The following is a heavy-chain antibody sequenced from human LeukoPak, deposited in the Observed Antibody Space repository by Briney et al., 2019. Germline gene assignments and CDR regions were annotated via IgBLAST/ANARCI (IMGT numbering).Heavy chain of an antibody. Sequence: SETLSLTCTVSGGSISSYYWSWIRQPPGKGLEWIGYIYYSGSTNYNPPLKSRVTISVDTSKNQFSLKLSSVTAADTAVYYCARTGVAFDIWGQGTMVTVSS. J-gene: IGHJ3*02. D-gene: IGHD7-27*01. CDR2: IYYSGST. V-gene: IGHV4-59*01. CDR1: GGSISSYY. CDR3: ARTGVAFDI.